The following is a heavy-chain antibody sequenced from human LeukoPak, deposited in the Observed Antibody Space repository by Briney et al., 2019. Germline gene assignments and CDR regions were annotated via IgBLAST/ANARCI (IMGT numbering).Heavy chain of an antibody. CDR1: GGSISSYY. CDR2: IYYSGST. D-gene: IGHD6-13*01. CDR3: ARLYSSSLGRVFDY. J-gene: IGHJ4*02. V-gene: IGHV4-59*01. Sequence: SEPLSLTCTVSGGSISSYYWSWIRQPPGKGLEWIGYIYYSGSTNYNPSLKSRITISVDTSKNQFSLKLSSVTAADTAVYYCARLYSSSLGRVFDYWGQGTLVTVSS.